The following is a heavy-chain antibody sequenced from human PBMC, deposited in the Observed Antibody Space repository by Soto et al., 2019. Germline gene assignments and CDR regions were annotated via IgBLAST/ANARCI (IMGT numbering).Heavy chain of an antibody. D-gene: IGHD6-13*01. J-gene: IGHJ3*02. V-gene: IGHV1-58*01. CDR1: GFTFTSSA. Sequence: SVKVSCKASGFTFTSSAVQWVRQARGQRLEWIGWIVVGSGNTNYAQKFQERVTITRDMSTSTAYMELSSLRSEDTAVYYCAAEITAVGHDAFDIWGQGTMVTVSS. CDR3: AAEITAVGHDAFDI. CDR2: IVVGSGNT.